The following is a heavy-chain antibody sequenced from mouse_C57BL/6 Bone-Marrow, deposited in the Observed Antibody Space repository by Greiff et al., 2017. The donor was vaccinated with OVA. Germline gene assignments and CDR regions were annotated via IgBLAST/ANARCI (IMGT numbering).Heavy chain of an antibody. V-gene: IGHV14-4*01. Sequence: VQLQQSGAELVRPGASVKLSCTASGFNIKDDYMHWLKQRPEQGLEWIGWIDPENGDTEYASKFQGKATITADTSSNTAYLQLSSLTSEDTAVYYCTSYYSNWGNYWGQGTTLTVSS. CDR3: TSYYSNWGNY. CDR2: IDPENGDT. J-gene: IGHJ2*01. D-gene: IGHD2-5*01. CDR1: GFNIKDDY.